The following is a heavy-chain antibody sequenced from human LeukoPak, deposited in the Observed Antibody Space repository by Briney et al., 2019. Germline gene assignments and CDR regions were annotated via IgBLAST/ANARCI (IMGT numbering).Heavy chain of an antibody. D-gene: IGHD6-19*01. Sequence: GESLRLSCEASGLTFSDYSMNWVRQAPGKGLEWVSSISSSSRNTYYADSIKGRFTISGDNAKNSQYLQMNSLRAEDTAVYYCASGSGWVFNNWGQGTLVTVSS. CDR3: ASGSGWVFNN. CDR1: GLTFSDYS. CDR2: ISSSSRNT. J-gene: IGHJ4*02. V-gene: IGHV3-21*01.